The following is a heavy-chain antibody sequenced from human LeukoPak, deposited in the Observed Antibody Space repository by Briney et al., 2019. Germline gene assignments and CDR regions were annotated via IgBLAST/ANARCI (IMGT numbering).Heavy chain of an antibody. V-gene: IGHV3-74*01. J-gene: IGHJ4*02. Sequence: PGGSLRLSCVASGFTFSSYWMHWVRQVPGKGLVWVSRINSDGYSINYADSVKGRFTISRDNAKNTLYLQMNSLRAEDTAAYYCVRATWGSYFDYWGQGTLVTVSS. CDR1: GFTFSSYW. CDR2: INSDGYSI. D-gene: IGHD7-27*01. CDR3: VRATWGSYFDY.